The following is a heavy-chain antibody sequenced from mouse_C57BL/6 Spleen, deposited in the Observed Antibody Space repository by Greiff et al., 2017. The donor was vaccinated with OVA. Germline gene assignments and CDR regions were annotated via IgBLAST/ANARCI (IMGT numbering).Heavy chain of an antibody. Sequence: VTLKVSGAELVKPGASVKLSCTASGFNIKDYYMHWVKQRTEQGLEWIGRIDPEDGETKYAPKFQGKATITADTSSNTAYLQLSSLTSEDTAVYYCARSFFITTVVAPFDYWGQGTTLTVSS. V-gene: IGHV14-2*01. CDR2: IDPEDGET. D-gene: IGHD1-1*01. CDR3: ARSFFITTVVAPFDY. CDR1: GFNIKDYY. J-gene: IGHJ2*01.